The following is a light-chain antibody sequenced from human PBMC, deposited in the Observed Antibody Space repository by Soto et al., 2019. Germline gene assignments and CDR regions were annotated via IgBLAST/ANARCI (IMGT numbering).Light chain of an antibody. CDR3: HQYNSWPRGT. CDR1: QSVSSY. V-gene: IGKV3-15*01. J-gene: IGKJ3*01. Sequence: EIVMTQAPATLSVSPGERATLSCRASQSVSSYLAWYQPKPGQPPRLLLYGASTRATGIPVRFRGSGSGTEFTLTISSLQSEDSAVYYCHQYNSWPRGTFGPGTKVDIK. CDR2: GAS.